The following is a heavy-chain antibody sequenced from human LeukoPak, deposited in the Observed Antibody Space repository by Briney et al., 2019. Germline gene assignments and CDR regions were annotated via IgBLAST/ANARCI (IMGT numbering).Heavy chain of an antibody. V-gene: IGHV3-23*01. CDR1: GFTFSSYA. D-gene: IGHD2-2*01. CDR2: ISGSGGST. J-gene: IGHJ6*03. Sequence: PGGSLRLSCAASGFTFSSYAMSWVRQAPGKGLEWVSAISGSGGSTYYADSVKGRFTISRDNAKNSLYLQMNSLRAEDTAVYYCARVGYCSSTSCYGDYYYYYMDVWGKGTTVTVSS. CDR3: ARVGYCSSTSCYGDYYYYYMDV.